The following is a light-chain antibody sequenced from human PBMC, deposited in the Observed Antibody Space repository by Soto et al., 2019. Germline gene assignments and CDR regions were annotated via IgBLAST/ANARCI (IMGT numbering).Light chain of an antibody. Sequence: EIVMTQSPATLSVSPGERATLSCRASQSVSSSYLAWYQQKPGQAPRLLIYGASTRATGIPARFSGSGSGTEFTLTISSLQSEDFAVYYCQQYSNWPPAITFGQGTRLEIK. CDR2: GAS. CDR1: QSVSSSY. V-gene: IGKV3-15*01. J-gene: IGKJ5*01. CDR3: QQYSNWPPAIT.